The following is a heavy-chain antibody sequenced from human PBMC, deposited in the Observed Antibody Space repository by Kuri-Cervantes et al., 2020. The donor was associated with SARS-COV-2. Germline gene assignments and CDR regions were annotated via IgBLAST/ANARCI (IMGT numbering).Heavy chain of an antibody. D-gene: IGHD6-6*01. CDR1: GFTVSSNY. Sequence: GGSLRLSCAASGFTVSSNYMSWVRQAPGKGLEWVSAISGSGGSTYYADSVKGRFTISRDNSKNTLYLQMNSLRAEDTAVYYCAKEEYSSPSYYFDYWGQGTLVTVSS. J-gene: IGHJ4*02. CDR3: AKEEYSSPSYYFDY. V-gene: IGHV3-23*01. CDR2: ISGSGGST.